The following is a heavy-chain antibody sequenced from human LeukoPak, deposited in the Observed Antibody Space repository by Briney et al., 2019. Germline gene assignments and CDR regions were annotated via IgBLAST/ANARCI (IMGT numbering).Heavy chain of an antibody. Sequence: TGGSLRLSCAASGFTFSSYWMSWVRQAPGKGLEWVANIKQDGSEKYYVDSVKGRFTISRDNAKNSLYLQMNSLRAEGTAVYYCARDVALTEYYGDSYWGQGTLVTVSS. D-gene: IGHD4-17*01. V-gene: IGHV3-7*01. CDR3: ARDVALTEYYGDSY. J-gene: IGHJ4*02. CDR1: GFTFSSYW. CDR2: IKQDGSEK.